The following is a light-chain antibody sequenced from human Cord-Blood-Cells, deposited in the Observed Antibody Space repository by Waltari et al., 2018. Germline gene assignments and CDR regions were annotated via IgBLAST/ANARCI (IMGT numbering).Light chain of an antibody. V-gene: IGKV1-33*01. CDR1: QDISNY. CDR3: QQYDNLPPP. CDR2: DAS. Sequence: DIQMTQSPSSLSASVGDRVTITCQASQDISNYLNWYQQKPGKAPKLLIYDASNLETGVPSRFSGSGSGTDFTFTISSLQPEDIATYYCQQYDNLPPPFGGGIKVEIK. J-gene: IGKJ4*01.